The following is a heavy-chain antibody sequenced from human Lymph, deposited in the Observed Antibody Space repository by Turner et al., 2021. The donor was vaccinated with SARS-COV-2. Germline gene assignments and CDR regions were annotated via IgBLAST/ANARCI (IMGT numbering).Heavy chain of an antibody. V-gene: IGHV3-23*01. D-gene: IGHD1-1*01. CDR2: SSSSGGSK. Sequence: EVQLLESGGGLVPPGGSLSLSCAASGFTFSSYAMSWVRQAPGKGLELVSASSSSGGSKYYADSGKGRFTISIDNSKNTLYLQMNSLRAEDTAVYYCAKDPNWYVLSAVDYWGQGTLVTVSS. J-gene: IGHJ4*02. CDR3: AKDPNWYVLSAVDY. CDR1: GFTFSSYA.